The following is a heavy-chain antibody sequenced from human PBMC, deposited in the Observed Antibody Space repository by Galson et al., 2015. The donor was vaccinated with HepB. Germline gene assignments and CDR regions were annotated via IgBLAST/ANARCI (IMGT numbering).Heavy chain of an antibody. J-gene: IGHJ4*02. CDR3: TTDGGNHNFDY. CDR2: ISRSGDHV. D-gene: IGHD4-23*01. CDR1: GFTFSNYI. Sequence: SLRLSCAASGFTFSNYIMNWVRQAPGKGLEWVSSISRSGDHVYYAASVKGRFAISRDNTKNTVYLQMNSLRADDTALYYCTTDGGNHNFDYWGQGTPVTVSS. V-gene: IGHV3-21*01.